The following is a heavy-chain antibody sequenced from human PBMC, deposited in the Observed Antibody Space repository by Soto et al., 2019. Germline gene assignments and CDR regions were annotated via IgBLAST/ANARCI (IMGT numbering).Heavy chain of an antibody. D-gene: IGHD3-22*01. CDR3: ARTLAVSGYYSYWFDP. J-gene: IGHJ5*02. CDR2: IYYSGST. CDR1: GGSISSGGYY. Sequence: SYTLYLTSTVSGGSISSGGYYWTWIRQHPGKGLEWIGYIYYSGSTYYNPSLKSRVTISVDTSKNQFSLKLSSVTAADTAVYYCARTLAVSGYYSYWFDPWGQGTLVTVSS. V-gene: IGHV4-31*03.